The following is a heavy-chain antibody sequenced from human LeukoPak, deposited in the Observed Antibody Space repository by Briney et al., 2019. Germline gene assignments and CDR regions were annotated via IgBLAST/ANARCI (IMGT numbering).Heavy chain of an antibody. CDR3: ASDGGSYGFDP. V-gene: IGHV1-18*01. CDR2: ISAYNGNT. CDR1: GYTFTSYG. D-gene: IGHD1-26*01. Sequence: ASVNLSCKASGYTFTSYGISWVRQAPGQGLEWMGWISAYNGNTNYTQKLQGKVTMPTDTSTSTAYMELRSLRSDDTAVYYWASDGGSYGFDPWGQGTLVTVSS. J-gene: IGHJ5*02.